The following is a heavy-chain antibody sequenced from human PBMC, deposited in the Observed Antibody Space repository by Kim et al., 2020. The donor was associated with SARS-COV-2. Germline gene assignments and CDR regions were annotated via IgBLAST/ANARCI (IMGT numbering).Heavy chain of an antibody. J-gene: IGHJ3*02. CDR1: GGSISSGGYY. CDR3: ARVRVCSSTSCYESTMVNDAFDI. D-gene: IGHD2-2*01. Sequence: SETLSLTCTVSGGSISSGGYYWSWIRQHPGKGLEWIGYTYYSGSTYYNPSLKRRVTISVETTKNQFSLKLSSVTAADTAVYYCARVRVCSSTSCYESTMVNDAFDIGGRGTMCTLSS. V-gene: IGHV4-31*03. CDR2: TYYSGST.